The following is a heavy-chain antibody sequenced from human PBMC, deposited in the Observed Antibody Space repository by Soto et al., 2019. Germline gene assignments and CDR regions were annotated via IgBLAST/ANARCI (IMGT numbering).Heavy chain of an antibody. CDR2: TYYRFLWCN. Sequence: SQTLSLTCAISGDIVSTTSAACGWISQSPSRGLEWLGRTYYRFLWCNDYALSVKNRMSVKADTSKNQFSLPLPCVNPEDTATYYCIKDLGSGWCYCFDSWGQGTLVTVSS. CDR1: GDIVSTTSAA. J-gene: IGHJ5*01. CDR3: IKDLGSGWCYCFDS. V-gene: IGHV6-1*01. D-gene: IGHD6-13*01.